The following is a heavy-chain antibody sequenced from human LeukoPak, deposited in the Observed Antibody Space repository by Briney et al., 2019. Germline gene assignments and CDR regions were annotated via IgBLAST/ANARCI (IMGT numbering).Heavy chain of an antibody. CDR3: ARGRGYSYGFRYYFDY. CDR2: INHFGST. J-gene: IGHJ4*02. D-gene: IGHD5-18*01. Sequence: SETLSLTCAVYGGSFSGYYWSWIRQPPGKGLEWIGEINHFGSTNYNPSLKSRVTISVDTSKNQFSLKLTSVPAADTAVYYCARGRGYSYGFRYYFDYWGQGTLVTVSS. V-gene: IGHV4-34*01. CDR1: GGSFSGYY.